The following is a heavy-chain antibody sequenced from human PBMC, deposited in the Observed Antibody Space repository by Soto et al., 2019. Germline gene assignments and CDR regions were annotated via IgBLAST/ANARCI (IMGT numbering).Heavy chain of an antibody. CDR3: KGWNGFGDS. V-gene: IGHV3-23*01. CDR2: FTGGHGKT. J-gene: IGHJ4*02. Sequence: EVQLLESGGGSVQPGGSLKLSCGVSGFRIPDYGVTWVRQPPGKGLEWVSGFTGGHGKTFYADSVRGRFTLSREDSRNTVYRQMYCSRAEDTAVDYCKGWNGFGDSGGQGTLVTVGS. D-gene: IGHD4-17*01. CDR1: GFRIPDYG.